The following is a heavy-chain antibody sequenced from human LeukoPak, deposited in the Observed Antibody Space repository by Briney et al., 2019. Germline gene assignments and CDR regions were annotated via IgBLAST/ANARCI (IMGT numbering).Heavy chain of an antibody. CDR3: ARTADSSSHFDY. D-gene: IGHD6-13*01. CDR2: IYDSGST. Sequence: SETLSLTCTVSGVSIRSSYYYWGWLRQPPGKGLEWIGSIYDSGSTYYNPSLKSRVTISVDKSKNQFSLKLSSVTAADTAVYYCARTADSSSHFDYWGQGTLVTVSS. V-gene: IGHV4-39*07. J-gene: IGHJ4*02. CDR1: GVSIRSSYYY.